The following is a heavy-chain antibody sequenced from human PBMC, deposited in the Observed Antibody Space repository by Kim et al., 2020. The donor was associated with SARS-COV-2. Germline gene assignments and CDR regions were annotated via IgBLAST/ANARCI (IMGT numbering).Heavy chain of an antibody. D-gene: IGHD3-16*01. J-gene: IGHJ4*02. V-gene: IGHV3-7*01. Sequence: DASDESYADTVKGRFTISRDNARNSLYLQMDNLRGEDTDVYYCAEGWGFDHWGQGTLVTVSS. CDR2: DASDE. CDR3: AEGWGFDH.